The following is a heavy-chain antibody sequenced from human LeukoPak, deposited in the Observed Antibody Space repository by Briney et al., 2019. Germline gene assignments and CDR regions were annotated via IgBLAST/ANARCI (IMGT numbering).Heavy chain of an antibody. CDR2: IGSSGGST. V-gene: IGHV3-23*01. CDR1: GFTFRNYA. J-gene: IGHJ4*02. D-gene: IGHD6-19*01. Sequence: GYLRLYGAASGFTFRNYAMSWVRQAPGQGLEWVSTIGSSGGSTYYADSGKGRFTISRDNSKNTVYLQMNSLRAEDTALYYGAKAFSSGWYIDYWGQGTLVTVSS. CDR3: AKAFSSGWYIDY.